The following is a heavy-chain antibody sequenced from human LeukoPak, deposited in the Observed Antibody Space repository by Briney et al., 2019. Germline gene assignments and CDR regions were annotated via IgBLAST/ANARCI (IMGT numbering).Heavy chain of an antibody. CDR2: IYYSGST. Sequence: SETLSLTCTVSGGSISSSSYYWGWIRQPPGKGLEWIGSIYYSGSTYYNPSLKSRVTISVDTSKNQFSLKLSSVTAADTAVYYCARQFRSGYSSLDYWGQGTLVTVSS. V-gene: IGHV4-39*01. D-gene: IGHD3-3*01. J-gene: IGHJ4*02. CDR3: ARQFRSGYSSLDY. CDR1: GGSISSSSYY.